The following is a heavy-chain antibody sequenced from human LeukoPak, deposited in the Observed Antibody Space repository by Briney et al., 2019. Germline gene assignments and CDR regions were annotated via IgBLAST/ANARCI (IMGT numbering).Heavy chain of an antibody. CDR3: ARHFYDRGAFDI. J-gene: IGHJ3*02. D-gene: IGHD3-22*01. CDR2: IYYSGST. Sequence: SETLSLTCTVSGGSISSSSYYWGWIRQPPGKGLVWLGSIYYSGSTYYNPSLKSRVTISVDTSKKQFSLKLSSVTAADTAVYYCARHFYDRGAFDILGQGTMVTVSS. V-gene: IGHV4-39*01. CDR1: GGSISSSSYY.